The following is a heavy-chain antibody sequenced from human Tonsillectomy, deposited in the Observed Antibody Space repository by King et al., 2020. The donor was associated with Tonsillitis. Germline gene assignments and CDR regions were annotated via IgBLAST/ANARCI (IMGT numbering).Heavy chain of an antibody. CDR2: ISSSSSYI. V-gene: IGHV3-21*01. Sequence: VQLVESGGGLVKPGGSLRLSCAASGFTFSSYSMNWVRQAPGKGLEWVSYISSSSSYIYYADSVKGRFTISRDNAKNSLYLQMNSLRAEDTAVYYCAREGDQLKMSASGMDVWGQGTTVTVSS. CDR3: AREGDQLKMSASGMDV. CDR1: GFTFSSYS. J-gene: IGHJ6*02. D-gene: IGHD5-24*01.